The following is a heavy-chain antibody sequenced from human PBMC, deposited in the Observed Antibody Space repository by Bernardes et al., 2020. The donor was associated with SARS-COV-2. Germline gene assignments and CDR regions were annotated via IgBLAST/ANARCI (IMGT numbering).Heavy chain of an antibody. D-gene: IGHD3-22*01. CDR3: AHSAGWLLDY. CDR1: GFSLSTSAVG. V-gene: IGHV2-5*01. CDR2: IYWNDDN. Sequence: SGPTLVKPTQTLTLTCTFSGFSLSTSAVGVGWIRQPPGKALEWLALIYWNDDNRYSPSLKSRLTVTKDTSKNQVVLTMTNMDPADTATYYCAHSAGWLLDYWGQGTLVTVSS. J-gene: IGHJ4*02.